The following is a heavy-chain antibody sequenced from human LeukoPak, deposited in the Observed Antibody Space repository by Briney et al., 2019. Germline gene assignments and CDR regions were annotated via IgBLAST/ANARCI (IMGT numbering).Heavy chain of an antibody. Sequence: SETLSLTCTVSGGSITGYHWSRIRQSPGTGLEWIGYIHSGGTTNQNPSLRSRVTMSLDTSKNQFSLKLSSVTAADTAVYYCARGIAAAGMGNRFDPWGQGTLVAVSS. CDR2: IHSGGTT. J-gene: IGHJ5*02. D-gene: IGHD6-13*01. CDR3: ARGIAAAGMGNRFDP. V-gene: IGHV4-4*09. CDR1: GGSITGYH.